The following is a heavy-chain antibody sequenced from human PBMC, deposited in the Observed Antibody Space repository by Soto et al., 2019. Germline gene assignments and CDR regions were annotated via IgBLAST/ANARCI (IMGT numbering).Heavy chain of an antibody. D-gene: IGHD1-26*01. V-gene: IGHV3-33*01. CDR2: IWSDGSYK. CDR1: EFTFSTHA. CDR3: ARGGSGTYSVDY. Sequence: GGSLRLSCASSEFTFSTHAMHWVRQAPGKGLEWVAVIWSDGSYKYYADSVKGRFTISRDNSKNTLYLQMNSLTAEDTAVYYCARGGSGTYSVDYWGQGTLVTVSS. J-gene: IGHJ4*02.